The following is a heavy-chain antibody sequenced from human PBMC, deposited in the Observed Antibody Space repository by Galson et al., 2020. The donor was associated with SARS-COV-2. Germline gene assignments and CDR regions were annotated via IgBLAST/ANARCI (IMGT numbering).Heavy chain of an antibody. V-gene: IGHV4-4*07. J-gene: IGHJ5*02. Sequence: SETLSLTCTVSGGSISDYYWSWIRRPAGKGLEWIGRIYTSGCTNYNPSLKSRVTMSVDTSKKQFSLRLTSVTAADTAVYYCAIRKRPYYYDSSGYLGAWFDPWGQGTLVTVSS. CDR2: IYTSGCT. CDR3: AIRKRPYYYDSSGYLGAWFDP. CDR1: GGSISDYY. D-gene: IGHD3-22*01.